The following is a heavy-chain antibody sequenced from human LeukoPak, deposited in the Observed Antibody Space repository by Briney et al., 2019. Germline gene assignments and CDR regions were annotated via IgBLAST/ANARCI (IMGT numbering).Heavy chain of an antibody. V-gene: IGHV1-18*01. D-gene: IGHD6-19*01. CDR2: ISAYNGNT. CDR3: ARSPKSIAVAGTGFDY. Sequence: ASVKVSCKASGYTFTSYGISWVRQAPGQGLEWMGWISAYNGNTNYAQKLQGRVTMTTDTSTSTACMELRSLRSDDTAVYYCARSPKSIAVAGTGFDYWGQGTLVTVSS. CDR1: GYTFTSYG. J-gene: IGHJ4*02.